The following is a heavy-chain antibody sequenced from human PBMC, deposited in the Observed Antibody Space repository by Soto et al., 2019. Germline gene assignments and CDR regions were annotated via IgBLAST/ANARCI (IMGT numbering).Heavy chain of an antibody. J-gene: IGHJ3*02. CDR1: GGSISSGGHY. CDR2: IYYSGST. CDR3: AIVNSSSWYEADAFDI. Sequence: SETLSLTCTVSGGSISSGGHYWSWIRQHPGKGLEWIGYIYYSGSTYYNPSLKSRVTISTDTAYMELSSLRSEDTAVYYCAIVNSSSWYEADAFDIWGQGTMVTVSS. V-gene: IGHV4-31*03. D-gene: IGHD6-13*01.